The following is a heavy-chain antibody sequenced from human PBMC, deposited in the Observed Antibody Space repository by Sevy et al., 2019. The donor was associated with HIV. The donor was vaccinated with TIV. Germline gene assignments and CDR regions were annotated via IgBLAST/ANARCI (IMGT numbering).Heavy chain of an antibody. V-gene: IGHV3-30-3*01. CDR1: GFTFSDYA. Sequence: GGSLRLSCAASGFTFSDYAMHWVRHTQGKGLEWVAVISYDGINKNYAASVKGRFTLSRDNSKNTLSLQMNSPRTEDTAVYYCARDRSTRWINYYFDYWGQGTLVTVSS. J-gene: IGHJ4*02. CDR2: ISYDGINK. CDR3: ARDRSTRWINYYFDY. D-gene: IGHD2-2*01.